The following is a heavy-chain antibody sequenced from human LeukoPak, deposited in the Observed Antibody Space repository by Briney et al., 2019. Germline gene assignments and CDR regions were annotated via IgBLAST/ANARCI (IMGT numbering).Heavy chain of an antibody. J-gene: IGHJ4*02. D-gene: IGHD1-7*01. CDR1: GGSISSSSYY. CDR3: ARGRNWNLHFDY. CDR2: IYYSGST. Sequence: SETLSLTCTVSGGSISSSSYYWGWIRQPPGKGLEWIGNIYYSGSTYYNPSLKSRVTISVDTSKNQFSLKLSSVTAADTAVYYCARGRNWNLHFDYWGQETLVTVSS. V-gene: IGHV4-39*01.